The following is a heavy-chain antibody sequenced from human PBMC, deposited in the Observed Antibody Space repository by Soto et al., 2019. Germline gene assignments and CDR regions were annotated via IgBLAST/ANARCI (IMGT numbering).Heavy chain of an antibody. D-gene: IGHD6-13*01. Sequence: EVQLVESGGGLVKPGGSLRLSCAASGFTFSSYSMNWVRQAPGKGLKWVSSISSSSSYIYYADSVKGRFTISRDNAKNSLYLQMNSLRAEDTAVYYCARLHSSYYGMDVWGQGTTVTVSS. V-gene: IGHV3-21*01. J-gene: IGHJ6*02. CDR2: ISSSSSYI. CDR1: GFTFSSYS. CDR3: ARLHSSYYGMDV.